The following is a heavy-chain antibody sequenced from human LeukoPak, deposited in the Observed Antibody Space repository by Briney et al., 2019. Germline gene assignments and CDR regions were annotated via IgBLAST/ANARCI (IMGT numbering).Heavy chain of an antibody. CDR1: GITIRNYG. CDR3: AKDPLGGDETDY. CDR2: INNSGTRT. Sequence: GGTLRLSCAASGITIRNYGMTWVRQAPGRGLQWVSSINNSGTRTFYEDSVRGRFTISRYDSKNTIYLQMNSLRAEDTAIYYCAKDPLGGDETDYWGQGILVTVSS. V-gene: IGHV3-23*05. D-gene: IGHD3-16*01. J-gene: IGHJ4*02.